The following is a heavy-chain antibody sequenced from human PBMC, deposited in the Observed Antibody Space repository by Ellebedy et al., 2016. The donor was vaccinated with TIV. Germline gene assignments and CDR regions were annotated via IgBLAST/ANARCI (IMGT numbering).Heavy chain of an antibody. Sequence: GESLKISCAASGFTFNSYAINWVRQAPGKGLEWVSAISGSGGTTYYADSVKGRFTISRDNSKNTLYLQMNSLRAEDTAVYYCARSYYYGMDVWGQGTTVTVSS. CDR3: ARSYYYGMDV. J-gene: IGHJ6*02. D-gene: IGHD2-21*01. CDR2: ISGSGGTT. V-gene: IGHV3-23*01. CDR1: GFTFNSYA.